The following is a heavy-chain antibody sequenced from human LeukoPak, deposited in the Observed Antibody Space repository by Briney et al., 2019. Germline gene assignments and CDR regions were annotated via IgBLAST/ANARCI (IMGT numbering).Heavy chain of an antibody. CDR1: GFTFSDYY. CDR2: ISSSGSTI. CDR3: ARESPYLGYCSSTSCYEGFDY. J-gene: IGHJ4*02. V-gene: IGHV3-11*01. Sequence: GGSLRLSCAASGFTFSDYYMSWIRQAPGKGLEWVSYISSSGSTIYYADSVKGRFTISRDNAKNSLYLQMNSPRAEDTAVYYCARESPYLGYCSSTSCYEGFDYWGQGTLVTVSS. D-gene: IGHD2-2*01.